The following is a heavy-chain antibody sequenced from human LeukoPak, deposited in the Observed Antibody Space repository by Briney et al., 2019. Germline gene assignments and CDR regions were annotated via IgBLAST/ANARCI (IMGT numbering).Heavy chain of an antibody. CDR2: IIPIFGTT. Sequence: EASVKVSCKASGGTFSSYAISWVRQAPGQGLEWMGGIIPIFGTTNYAQKLQGRVTITADESTSTAYMELSSLRSEDTAVYYCARGLRFLGVDYYMDVWGKGTTVTISS. V-gene: IGHV1-69*13. CDR3: ARGLRFLGVDYYMDV. CDR1: GGTFSSYA. J-gene: IGHJ6*03. D-gene: IGHD3-3*01.